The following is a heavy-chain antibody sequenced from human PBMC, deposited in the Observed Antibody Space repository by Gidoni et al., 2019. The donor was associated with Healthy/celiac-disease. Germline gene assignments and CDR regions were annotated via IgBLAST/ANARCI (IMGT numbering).Heavy chain of an antibody. CDR1: GGSISSGGYY. CDR3: ARGLAAAGPLPPYFDY. J-gene: IGHJ4*02. V-gene: IGHV4-31*03. CDR2: IYYSGST. Sequence: GSGPGLVKPSQTLSLTCTVSGGSISSGGYYWSWIRQHPGKGLEWIGYIYYSGSTYYNPSLKSRVTISVDTSKNQFSLKLSSVTAADTAVYYCARGLAAAGPLPPYFDYWGQETLVTVSS. D-gene: IGHD6-13*01.